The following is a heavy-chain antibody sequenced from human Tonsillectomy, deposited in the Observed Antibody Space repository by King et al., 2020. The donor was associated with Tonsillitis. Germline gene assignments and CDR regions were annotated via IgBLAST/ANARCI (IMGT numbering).Heavy chain of an antibody. D-gene: IGHD3-10*01. Sequence: VQLQESGPGLVKPSGTLSLTCAVSGGSLSSSNWWSWVRQPPGKGLEWIGEIYHGGSTNYNPSLKSRVTISVDKSKNQFSLRLSSVTAADTAVYYCARVSGTYSPTLDYYYYMDVWGKGTTVTVSS. CDR3: ARVSGTYSPTLDYYYYMDV. CDR1: GGSLSSSNW. V-gene: IGHV4-4*02. CDR2: IYHGGST. J-gene: IGHJ6*03.